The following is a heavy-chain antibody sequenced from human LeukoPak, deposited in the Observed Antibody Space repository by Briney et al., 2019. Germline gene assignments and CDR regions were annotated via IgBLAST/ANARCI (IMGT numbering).Heavy chain of an antibody. D-gene: IGHD2-21*02. Sequence: SVKVSCKASGGTFSSYAISWVRQAPGQGLEWMGGIIPIFGTANYAQKFQGRVTITADESTSTAYMELSSLRPDDTAVYSCARGVTARGFYYYMDIWGNGTTVTISS. CDR3: ARGVTARGFYYYMDI. V-gene: IGHV1-69*13. CDR1: GGTFSSYA. CDR2: IIPIFGTA. J-gene: IGHJ6*03.